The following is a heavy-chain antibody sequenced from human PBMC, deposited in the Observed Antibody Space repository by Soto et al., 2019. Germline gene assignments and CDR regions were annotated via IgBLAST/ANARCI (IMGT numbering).Heavy chain of an antibody. Sequence: ASVKVSCKASGYTFTSYDINWVRQATGQGLEWMGWMNPNSGNTGYAQKFQGRVTMTRNTSISTAYMELSSLRSEDTAVYYCARSDLFGVVSHRYYYYGKDVWGQGTTVTVSS. D-gene: IGHD3-3*01. CDR2: MNPNSGNT. V-gene: IGHV1-8*01. J-gene: IGHJ6*02. CDR3: ARSDLFGVVSHRYYYYGKDV. CDR1: GYTFTSYD.